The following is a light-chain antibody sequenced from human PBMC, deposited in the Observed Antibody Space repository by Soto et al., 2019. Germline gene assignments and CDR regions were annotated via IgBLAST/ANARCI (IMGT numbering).Light chain of an antibody. Sequence: IVLTQSPATLSVSPGERATLSCRASQSVSSNLAWYQQKPGQAPRLLIYGASTRATDIPARFSGSGSGTEFTLTISSLQSEDFAVYYCQQYSSSPLTFGGGTKVDIK. V-gene: IGKV3-15*01. CDR2: GAS. J-gene: IGKJ4*01. CDR3: QQYSSSPLT. CDR1: QSVSSN.